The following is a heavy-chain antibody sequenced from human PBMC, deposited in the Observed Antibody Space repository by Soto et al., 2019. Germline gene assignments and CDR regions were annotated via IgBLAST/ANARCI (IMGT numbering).Heavy chain of an antibody. CDR3: TRDGDGRMTKNPYYYYGMDV. V-gene: IGHV4-59*01. CDR1: GGSISGYY. Sequence: SETLSLTCTVSGGSISGYYWSWIRQPPGKGLEWIGNVYYSGGAKYNPSVKRRVSISVDTSKNQFSLNLSSVTAADTAVYYCTRDGDGRMTKNPYYYYGMDVWGQGITVTVSS. J-gene: IGHJ6*02. D-gene: IGHD2-21*02. CDR2: VYYSGGA.